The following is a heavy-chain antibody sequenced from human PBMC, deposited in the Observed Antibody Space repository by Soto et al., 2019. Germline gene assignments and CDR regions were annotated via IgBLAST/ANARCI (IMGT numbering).Heavy chain of an antibody. CDR2: IKQDESDK. V-gene: IGHV3-7*03. Sequence: GGSLRLSCAVSGFRFRDYWMSWVRQAPGKGLEWVANIKQDESDKYYVDSVKGRFTISRDNAKNALYLQMNSLRVEDTAVYYCAAYCYTMTCTHFHGYSWGQGTQVTVS. J-gene: IGHJ5*02. CDR3: AAYCYTMTCTHFHGYS. CDR1: GFRFRDYW. D-gene: IGHD3-16*02.